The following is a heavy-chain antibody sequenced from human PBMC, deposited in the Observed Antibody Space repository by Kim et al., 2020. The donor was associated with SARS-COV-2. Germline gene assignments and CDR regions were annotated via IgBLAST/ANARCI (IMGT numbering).Heavy chain of an antibody. J-gene: IGHJ2*01. V-gene: IGHV3-23*01. Sequence: GGSLRLSCAASGFTFSSYAMSWVRQAPGKGLEWVSAISGSGGSTYYADSVKGRFTISRDNSKNTLYLQMNSLRAEDTAVYYCAARYSSSWDHGKIKYWYFDLWGRGTLVTVSS. CDR3: AARYSSSWDHGKIKYWYFDL. CDR1: GFTFSSYA. D-gene: IGHD6-13*01. CDR2: ISGSGGST.